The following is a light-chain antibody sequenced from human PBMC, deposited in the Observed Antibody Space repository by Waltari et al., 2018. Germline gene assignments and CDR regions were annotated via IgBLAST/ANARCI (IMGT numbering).Light chain of an antibody. J-gene: IGKJ3*01. CDR1: QNIMTY. CDR3: QQSYSVPFT. Sequence: DIRMTQSPSPLSTSLGDRVTVTGRASQNIMTYLNWYQHKPGRAPKLLIYSASKLQGGVPSRFSGSGSGTDFTLTISSLQPDDFATYYCQQSYSVPFTFGPGTNVDLK. V-gene: IGKV1-39*01. CDR2: SAS.